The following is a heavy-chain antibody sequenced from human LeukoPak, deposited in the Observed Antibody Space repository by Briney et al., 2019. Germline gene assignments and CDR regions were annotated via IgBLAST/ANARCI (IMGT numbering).Heavy chain of an antibody. J-gene: IGHJ5*02. V-gene: IGHV1-2*02. Sequence: GASVKVSCKASGYTFTGYYMHWVRQAPGQGLEWMGWINPNSGGTNYAQKFQGRVTMTRDTSISTAYMELSRLRSDDTAVYYCARTPYYYGSGSYSRFDPWGQGTLVTVSS. D-gene: IGHD3-10*01. CDR2: INPNSGGT. CDR1: GYTFTGYY. CDR3: ARTPYYYGSGSYSRFDP.